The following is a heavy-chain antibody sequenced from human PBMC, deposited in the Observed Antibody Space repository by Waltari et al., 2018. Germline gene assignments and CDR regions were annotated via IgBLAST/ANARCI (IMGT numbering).Heavy chain of an antibody. J-gene: IGHJ4*02. CDR3: ARLLKFKGYCSSTSCYSRFDY. D-gene: IGHD2-2*01. CDR1: GGSFSGYY. CDR2: INQAGST. V-gene: IGHV4-34*01. Sequence: QLQLQQWGAGLLKPSETLSLTCAVYGGSFSGYYWSWIRQPPGKGLGWIGEINQAGSTTSNPSLKSRGTISVDTSKNRFSLKLSSVTAADTAVYYCARLLKFKGYCSSTSCYSRFDYWGQGTLVTVSS.